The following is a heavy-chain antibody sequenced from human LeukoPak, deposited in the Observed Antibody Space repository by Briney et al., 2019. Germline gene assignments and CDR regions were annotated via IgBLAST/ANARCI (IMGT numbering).Heavy chain of an antibody. D-gene: IGHD3-22*01. CDR2: IYHGGST. J-gene: IGHJ4*02. CDR1: GGSISSSNW. V-gene: IGHV4-4*02. Sequence: SGTLSPTCAVSGGSISSSNWWSWVRQPPGKGLEWIGEIYHGGSTNYNPSLKSRVTISVDKSKNQFSLKLSSVTAADTAVYYCASRKAGYYELDYWGQGTLVTVSS. CDR3: ASRKAGYYELDY.